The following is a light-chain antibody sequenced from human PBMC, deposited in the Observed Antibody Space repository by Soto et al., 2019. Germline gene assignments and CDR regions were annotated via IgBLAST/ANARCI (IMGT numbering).Light chain of an antibody. CDR1: QSVLYSSNNKNY. J-gene: IGKJ5*01. V-gene: IGKV4-1*01. CDR3: MQSTQLPPT. Sequence: IVMTQSPDSLAVSLGESATINCKSRQSVLYSSNNKNYLAWYLQKPGQSPQLLIYEVSTRVSGVPDRFSGSGSGTDFTLEISRVENDDVGIYYCMQSTQLPPTFGQGTRLEIK. CDR2: EVS.